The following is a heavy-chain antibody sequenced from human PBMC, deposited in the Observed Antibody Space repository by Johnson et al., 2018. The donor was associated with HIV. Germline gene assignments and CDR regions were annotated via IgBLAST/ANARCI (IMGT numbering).Heavy chain of an antibody. D-gene: IGHD6-19*01. J-gene: IGHJ3*01. CDR1: GFTFDDYG. CDR2: VNWSGIST. CDR3: VRGGQWGATDAFDV. Sequence: VQLVESGGGVVRPGGSLRLSCAASGFTFDDYGLSWVRQVPGKGLEWVAGVNWSGISTGYADSVKGRFTISTDNAKNSLYLQMNSLRPEDTAVYYCVRGGQWGATDAFDVWGQGTMVTVSS. V-gene: IGHV3-20*04.